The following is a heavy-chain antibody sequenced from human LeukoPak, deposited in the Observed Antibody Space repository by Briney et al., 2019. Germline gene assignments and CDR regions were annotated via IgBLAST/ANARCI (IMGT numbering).Heavy chain of an antibody. V-gene: IGHV1-69*06. Sequence: SVKVPCKASGGTFSSYAISWVRQAPGQGLEWMGGIIPIFGTANYAQKFQGRVTITADKSTSTAYMELSSLRSEDTAVYYCARASDSSGWYANFDYWGQGTLVTVSS. CDR2: IIPIFGTA. D-gene: IGHD6-19*01. CDR1: GGTFSSYA. J-gene: IGHJ4*02. CDR3: ARASDSSGWYANFDY.